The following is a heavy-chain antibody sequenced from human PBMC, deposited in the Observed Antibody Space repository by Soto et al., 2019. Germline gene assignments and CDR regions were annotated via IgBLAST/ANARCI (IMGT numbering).Heavy chain of an antibody. D-gene: IGHD6-19*01. CDR2: IYPGDSDT. CDR1: GYSFTSYW. CDR3: ARISGYSSGSDPDYYYYGMDV. Sequence: GESLKISCKGSGYSFTSYWIGWVRQMPGKGLEWMGIIYPGDSDTRYSPSFQGQVTISADKSISTAYLQWSSLKASDTAMYYCARISGYSSGSDPDYYYYGMDVWGQGTTVTVS. J-gene: IGHJ6*02. V-gene: IGHV5-51*01.